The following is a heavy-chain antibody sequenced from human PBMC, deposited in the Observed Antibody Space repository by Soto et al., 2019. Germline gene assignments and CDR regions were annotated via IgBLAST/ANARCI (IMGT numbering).Heavy chain of an antibody. Sequence: GESLKISCKGSGYSFTSYWIGWVRQMPGKGLEWMGIIYPGDSDTRYSPSFQGQVTISADKSISTAYLQWSSLKASDTAMYYCARARTIFGVVRHFDYWRQGTLVTVSS. CDR2: IYPGDSDT. CDR3: ARARTIFGVVRHFDY. V-gene: IGHV5-51*01. D-gene: IGHD3-3*01. J-gene: IGHJ4*02. CDR1: GYSFTSYW.